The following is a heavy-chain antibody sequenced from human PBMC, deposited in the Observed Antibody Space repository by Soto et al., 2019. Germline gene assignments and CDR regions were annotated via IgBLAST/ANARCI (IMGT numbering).Heavy chain of an antibody. CDR3: ARSSPYIVVRKPTGNQDYYGMDV. Sequence: QVQLVQSGAEVKKPGSSVKVFCKASGGTFSNYTISWVRQAPGQGLEWMGGIIPVFGTTDYEQKFQGRVTITADGSTSTAYMKPSSRRSADTAVYYCARSSPYIVVRKPTGNQDYYGMDVWGQGTTVTVSS. V-gene: IGHV1-69*01. CDR1: GGTFSNYT. CDR2: IIPVFGTT. D-gene: IGHD2-2*01. J-gene: IGHJ6*02.